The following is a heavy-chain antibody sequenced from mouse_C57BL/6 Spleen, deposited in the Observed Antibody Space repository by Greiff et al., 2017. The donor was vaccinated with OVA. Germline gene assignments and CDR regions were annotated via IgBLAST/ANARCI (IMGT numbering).Heavy chain of an antibody. CDR2: IDPSDSET. D-gene: IGHD1-1*01. J-gene: IGHJ2*01. CDR3: ARSDYYGSSLYYFDY. Sequence: VQLQQPGAELVRPESSVKLSCKASGYTFTSYWMHWVKQRPIQGLEWIGNIDPSDSETHYNQKFKDKATLTVDKSSSTAYMQLSSLTSEDSAVYYCARSDYYGSSLYYFDYWGQGTTLTVSS. V-gene: IGHV1-52*01. CDR1: GYTFTSYW.